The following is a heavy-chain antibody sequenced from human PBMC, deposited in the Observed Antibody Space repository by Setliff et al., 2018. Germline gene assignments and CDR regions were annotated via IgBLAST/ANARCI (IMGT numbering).Heavy chain of an antibody. CDR1: GVSINNYY. V-gene: IGHV4-59*08. CDR3: ARIPFYYDSSGYYYDLNWYFDL. Sequence: LSLTCTVSGVSINNYYWSWIRQPPGKGLEWIGYINYSGNTNYNPSLRSRVTISVDTSKNQFSLKLTSVTAADTAVYFCARIPFYYDSSGYYYDLNWYFDLWGRGALVTVPQ. CDR2: INYSGNT. D-gene: IGHD3-22*01. J-gene: IGHJ2*01.